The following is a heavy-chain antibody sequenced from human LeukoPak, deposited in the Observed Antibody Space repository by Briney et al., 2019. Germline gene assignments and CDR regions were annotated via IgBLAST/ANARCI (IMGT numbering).Heavy chain of an antibody. D-gene: IGHD6-19*01. CDR3: AKAHTGYSSGWSTTPDY. V-gene: IGHV3-9*01. Sequence: QTGGSLRPSCAASGFTFDDYAMHWVRQAPGKGLEWVSGISWNSGSIGYADSVKGRFTISRDNAKNSLYLQMNSLRAEDTALYYCAKAHTGYSSGWSTTPDYWGQGTLVTVSS. J-gene: IGHJ4*02. CDR1: GFTFDDYA. CDR2: ISWNSGSI.